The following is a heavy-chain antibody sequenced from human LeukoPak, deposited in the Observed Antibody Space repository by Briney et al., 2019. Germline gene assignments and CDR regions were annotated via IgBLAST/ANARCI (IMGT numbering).Heavy chain of an antibody. J-gene: IGHJ4*02. Sequence: GGSLRLSCAASGFTFDDYTMHWVRQAPGKGLAWVSLISWDGGSTYYADSVKGRFTISRDNSKNSLYLQMNSLRTEDTALYYCAKGVMATITSPLDYWGQGTLVTVSS. CDR3: AKGVMATITSPLDY. V-gene: IGHV3-43*01. D-gene: IGHD5-24*01. CDR1: GFTFDDYT. CDR2: ISWDGGST.